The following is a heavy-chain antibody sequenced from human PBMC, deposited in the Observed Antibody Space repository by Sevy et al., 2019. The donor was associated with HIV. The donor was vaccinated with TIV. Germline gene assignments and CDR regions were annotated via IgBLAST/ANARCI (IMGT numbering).Heavy chain of an antibody. CDR2: IYQDGSEK. V-gene: IGHV3-7*01. CDR1: GFSFRSYW. J-gene: IGHJ6*02. Sequence: GGSLRLSCIASGFSFRSYWMTWVRQAPGKGLEWVANIYQDGSEKYYVDSVKGRFTISRDNTKNSLYLQMNSLRAEDTAVYYCAREGSYGDYRRPYYYGMDVWGQGTTVTVSS. CDR3: AREGSYGDYRRPYYYGMDV. D-gene: IGHD4-17*01.